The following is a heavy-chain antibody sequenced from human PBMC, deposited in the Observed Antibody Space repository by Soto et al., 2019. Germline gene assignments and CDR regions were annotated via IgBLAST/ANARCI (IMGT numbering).Heavy chain of an antibody. D-gene: IGHD4-17*01. CDR1: GFTFSIYA. V-gene: IGHV3-23*01. J-gene: IGHJ4*02. CDR2: ISGSGGST. CDR3: ANHYGGISYYFDY. Sequence: GGSLRLSCAASGFTFSIYAMSWVRQAPGKGLEWVSAISGSGGSTYYADSVKGRFTISRDNSKNTLYLQMNSLRAEDTAVYYCANHYGGISYYFDYWGQGTLVTVSS.